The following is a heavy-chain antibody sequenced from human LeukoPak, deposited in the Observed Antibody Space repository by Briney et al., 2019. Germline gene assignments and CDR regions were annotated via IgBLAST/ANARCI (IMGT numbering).Heavy chain of an antibody. CDR1: GGSISSSSYY. D-gene: IGHD2-15*01. J-gene: IGHJ4*02. CDR2: ISTGGGST. V-gene: IGHV3-23*01. CDR3: AKSGGQ. Sequence: ETLSLTCTVSGGSISSSSYYWGWVRQAPGKGLEWVSTISTGGGSTYYADSVKGRFTISRDNSKSTLYLQINGLRGDDTAVYYCAKSGGQWGQGTLVTVSS.